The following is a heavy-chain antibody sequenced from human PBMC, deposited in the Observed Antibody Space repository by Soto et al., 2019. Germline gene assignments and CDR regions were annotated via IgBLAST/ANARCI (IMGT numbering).Heavy chain of an antibody. Sequence: LRLSCAASGFTFTSYTMNWVRQAPGKGLEWVSSISSSSDYIYYADSMKGRVTISRDNAKNSLFLDMNSQTGEDTAVYYCARARVYATGPLDFWGQGTLVTVSS. CDR1: GFTFTSYT. D-gene: IGHD6-13*01. CDR2: ISSSSDYI. V-gene: IGHV3-21*06. J-gene: IGHJ4*02. CDR3: ARARVYATGPLDF.